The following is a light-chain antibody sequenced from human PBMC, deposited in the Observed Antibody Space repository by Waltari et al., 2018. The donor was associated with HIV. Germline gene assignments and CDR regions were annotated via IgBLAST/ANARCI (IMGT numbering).Light chain of an antibody. Sequence: SVVTKPPPASGTPGQNSSLSCTGDISHLGGPIVSWYQHRPGTAPRLLIYRNDQRPSGVPDRFSGSKSATSASLAISGLRSEDEADYHCSTWDNSLSHWVFGGGTKVTVL. J-gene: IGLJ3*02. V-gene: IGLV1-47*01. CDR1: ISHLGGPI. CDR2: RND. CDR3: STWDNSLSHWV.